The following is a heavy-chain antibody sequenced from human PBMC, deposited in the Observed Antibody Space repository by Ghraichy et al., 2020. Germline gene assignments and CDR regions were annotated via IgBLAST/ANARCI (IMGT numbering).Heavy chain of an antibody. CDR3: AREEGSGYYYSPDAFDI. CDR1: GFTFSSYW. J-gene: IGHJ3*02. V-gene: IGHV3-7*01. Sequence: GGSLRLSCAASGFTFSSYWMSWVRQAPGKGLEWVANIKQDGSEKYYVDSVKGRFTISRDNAKNSLYLQMNSLRAEDTAVYYCAREEGSGYYYSPDAFDIWGQGTMVTVSS. CDR2: IKQDGSEK. D-gene: IGHD3-22*01.